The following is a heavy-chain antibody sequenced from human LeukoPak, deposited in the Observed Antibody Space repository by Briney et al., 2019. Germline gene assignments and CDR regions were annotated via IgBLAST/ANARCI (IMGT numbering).Heavy chain of an antibody. CDR3: ARGSVARGSMATPLYNYFDP. CDR2: INTNTGNP. CDR1: GYTFTSYA. D-gene: IGHD5-24*01. V-gene: IGHV7-4-1*02. J-gene: IGHJ5*02. Sequence: GASVKVSRKASGYTFTSYAMNWVRQAPGQGLEWMGWINTNTGNPTYAQGFTGRFVFSLDASVSTAYLQISSLKAEDTAVYYCARGSVARGSMATPLYNYFDPWGQGTLVTVSS.